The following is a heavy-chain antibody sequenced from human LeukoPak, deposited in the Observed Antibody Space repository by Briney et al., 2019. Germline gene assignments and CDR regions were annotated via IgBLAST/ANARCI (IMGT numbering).Heavy chain of an antibody. CDR1: GFTFSDYY. Sequence: PGGSLRLPCAASGFTFSDYYMSWIRQAPGKGLEWVSYISSSGSTIYYADSVKGRFTISRDNAKNSLYLQMNSLRAEDTAVYYCARDADVDSSGWFNGPFDPWGQGTLVTVSS. CDR3: ARDADVDSSGWFNGPFDP. CDR2: ISSSGSTI. D-gene: IGHD6-19*01. V-gene: IGHV3-11*04. J-gene: IGHJ5*02.